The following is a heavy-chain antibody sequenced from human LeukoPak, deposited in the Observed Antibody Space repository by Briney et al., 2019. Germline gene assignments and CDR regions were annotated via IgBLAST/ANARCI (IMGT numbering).Heavy chain of an antibody. CDR1: GGSISSGDYY. V-gene: IGHV4-30-4*01. J-gene: IGHJ5*02. CDR2: MHYSGST. D-gene: IGHD3-22*01. CDR3: ARPYYYDSRIDP. Sequence: PSQTLSLTCTVSGGSISSGDYYWSWIRQPPGKGLEWIAYMHYSGSTYYNPSLKSRVTMSADTSKNQLSLKLSSVTAADTAVYYCARPYYYDSRIDPWGQGILVTVSS.